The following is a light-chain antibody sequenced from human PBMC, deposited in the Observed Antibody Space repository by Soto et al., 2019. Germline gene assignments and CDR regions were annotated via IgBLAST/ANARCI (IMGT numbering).Light chain of an antibody. CDR3: SSYTSSSTLVV. Sequence: QSARTQPASGSGSPGHSITISCTGTSSALGGYNYVSWYQQHPGKAPKLMIYDVSNRPSGVSNRFSGSKSGNTASLTISGLQAEDEADYYCSSYTSSSTLVVFGGGTKLTVL. CDR1: SSALGGYNY. J-gene: IGLJ2*01. V-gene: IGLV2-14*01. CDR2: DVS.